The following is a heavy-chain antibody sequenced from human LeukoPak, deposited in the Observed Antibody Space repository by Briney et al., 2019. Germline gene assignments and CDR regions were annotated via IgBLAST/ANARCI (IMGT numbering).Heavy chain of an antibody. J-gene: IGHJ1*01. CDR3: ASHLRYCSGGSCYAHFQH. Sequence: SETLSLTCTVSGGSISSYYWSWIRQPPGKGLEWIGYIYYSGSTNYNPSLKSRVTISVDTSKNQFSLKLSSVTAVDTAVYYCASHLRYCSGGSCYAHFQHWGQGTLVTVSS. CDR1: GGSISSYY. V-gene: IGHV4-59*01. D-gene: IGHD2-15*01. CDR2: IYYSGST.